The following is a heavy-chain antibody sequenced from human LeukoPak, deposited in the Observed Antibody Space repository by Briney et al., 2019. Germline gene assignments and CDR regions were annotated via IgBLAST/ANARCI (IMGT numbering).Heavy chain of an antibody. CDR2: INHSGST. D-gene: IGHD3-16*02. V-gene: IGHV4-34*01. J-gene: IGHJ4*02. Sequence: SETLSLTCTVSGGSISGYYWSWIRQPPGKGLEWIGEINHSGSTNYNPSLKSRVTISVDTSKNQFSLKLSSVTAADTAVYYCARGGLGYVWGSYRPNYYFDYWGQGTLVTVSS. CDR3: ARGGLGYVWGSYRPNYYFDY. CDR1: GGSISGYY.